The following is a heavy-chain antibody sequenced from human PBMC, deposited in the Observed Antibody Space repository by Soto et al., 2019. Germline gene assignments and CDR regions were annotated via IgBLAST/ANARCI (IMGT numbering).Heavy chain of an antibody. V-gene: IGHV1-46*01. CDR3: ASLLVVVPAATLSSDY. CDR2: INPSGGST. CDR1: GYTFTSYY. D-gene: IGHD2-2*01. Sequence: ASVKVSCKASGYTFTSYYMHWVRQAPGQGLEWMGIINPSGGSTSYAQKFQGRVTMTEDTSTDTAYMELSSLRSEDTAVYYCASLLVVVPAATLSSDYWGQGTLVTVSS. J-gene: IGHJ4*02.